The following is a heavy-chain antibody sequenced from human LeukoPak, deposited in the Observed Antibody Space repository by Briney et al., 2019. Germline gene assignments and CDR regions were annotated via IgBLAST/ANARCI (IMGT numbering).Heavy chain of an antibody. CDR1: GYTFTGYY. D-gene: IGHD1-14*01. CDR3: ARGPEKKDYYYYYYXDV. V-gene: IGHV1-2*06. Sequence: ASVKVSCKASGYTFTGYYMHWVRQAPGQGLEWMGRINPNSGGTNYAQKFQGRVTMTRDTSISTAYMELSRLRSDDTAAYYCARGPEKKDYYYYYYXDVXGKGXXVTV. J-gene: IGHJ6*03. CDR2: INPNSGGT.